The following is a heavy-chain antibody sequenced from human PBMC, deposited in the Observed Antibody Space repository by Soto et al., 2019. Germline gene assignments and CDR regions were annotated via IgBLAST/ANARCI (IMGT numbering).Heavy chain of an antibody. Sequence: GASVKVSCKASVYTFTSYGISWVRQAPGQGLEWMGWIRPYNGNTNYAQKLQGRVTMTTDASTSTAYMELRSLRSDDTAVYYCARDLPPQDYWGQGTLVTVSS. CDR3: ARDLPPQDY. CDR1: VYTFTSYG. CDR2: IRPYNGNT. V-gene: IGHV1-18*01. J-gene: IGHJ4*02.